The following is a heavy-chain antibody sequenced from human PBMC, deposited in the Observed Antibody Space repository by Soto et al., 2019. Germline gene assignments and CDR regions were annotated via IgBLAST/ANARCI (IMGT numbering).Heavy chain of an antibody. CDR2: MNPNSGNT. D-gene: IGHD2-15*01. V-gene: IGHV1-8*01. J-gene: IGHJ5*02. CDR3: AREASPGYCSGGSCYTRNWLDP. Sequence: GASVKVSCKASGYTLTSYDINWVRQATGQGLEWMGWMNPNSGNTGYAQKFQGRVTMTRNTSISTAYMELSSLRSEDTAVYYCAREASPGYCSGGSCYTRNWLDPWGQGTLVTVSS. CDR1: GYTLTSYD.